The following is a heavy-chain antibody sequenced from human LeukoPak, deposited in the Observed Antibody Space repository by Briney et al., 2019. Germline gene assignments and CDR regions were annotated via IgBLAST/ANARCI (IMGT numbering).Heavy chain of an antibody. CDR1: GFTFSSYW. CDR2: ISSDGSST. Sequence: GGSLRLSCAASGFTFSSYWMHWVRQAPGKGLVWVSRISSDGSSTTYADSVKGRFTISRDNAKNTLYLQMNSLRAEDTAVYYCARAGRGLRYFDWLTYDYWGQGTLVTVSS. V-gene: IGHV3-74*01. D-gene: IGHD3-9*01. CDR3: ARAGRGLRYFDWLTYDY. J-gene: IGHJ4*02.